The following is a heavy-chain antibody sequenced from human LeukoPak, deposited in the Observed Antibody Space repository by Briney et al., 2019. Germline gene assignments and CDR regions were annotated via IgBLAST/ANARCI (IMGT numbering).Heavy chain of an antibody. CDR3: ARHAYSFGQRTDY. CDR2: IYYSGTT. CDR1: GGSISSSTYY. V-gene: IGHV4-39*01. D-gene: IGHD5-18*01. J-gene: IGHJ4*02. Sequence: SSETLSLTCTVSGGSISSSTYYWGWIRQPPGKGLEWIGSIYYSGTTYYMSSLKSRVNISADTSKSQFSLKLSSMTAADTAVYYCARHAYSFGQRTDYWGQGTLVTVSS.